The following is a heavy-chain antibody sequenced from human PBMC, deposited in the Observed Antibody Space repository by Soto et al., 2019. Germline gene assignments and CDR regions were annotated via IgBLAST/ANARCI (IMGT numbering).Heavy chain of an antibody. Sequence: ESLKISYQFSRYAFSNFWIGFVRQLPGKGLEWMGIIYPGDHETRYSPSFHGKVTISADKSINTAYLQWNSLEASDTAFYFCARSPRSSPYFDYWGQGALVTVSS. J-gene: IGHJ4*02. CDR2: IYPGDHET. D-gene: IGHD6-13*01. CDR1: RYAFSNFW. CDR3: ARSPRSSPYFDY. V-gene: IGHV5-51*01.